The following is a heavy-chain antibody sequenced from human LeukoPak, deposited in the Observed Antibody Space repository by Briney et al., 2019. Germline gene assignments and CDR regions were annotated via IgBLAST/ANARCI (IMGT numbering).Heavy chain of an antibody. CDR1: GFSLSTSGVG. V-gene: IGHV2-5*01. J-gene: IGHJ5*02. CDR2: IYWNDHM. CDR3: AHHLYEDFFDP. D-gene: IGHD3-3*01. Sequence: SGPTLLKPTQTLTLTCTFSGFSLSTSGVGVGWIRQPPGKALEWLTVIYWNDHMRSSPSLKSRLTVTKDTSKNLVVLTMTDVDPVDTATYYCAHHLYEDFFDPWGQGTLVTVSS.